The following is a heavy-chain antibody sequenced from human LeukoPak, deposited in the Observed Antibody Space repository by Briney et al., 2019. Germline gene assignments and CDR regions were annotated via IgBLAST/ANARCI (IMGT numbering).Heavy chain of an antibody. CDR1: GGSISSSTYY. CDR3: ARGDHHYDLTH. CDR2: IFYSGST. Sequence: SETLSLTCIVSGGSISSSTYYWGWVRQPPGKGLEWIGSIFYSGSTYYNPSLKSRVTISLDMSKKQYSLKVTSVTAADTAVYYCARGDHHYDLTHWGQGTLVTVSS. J-gene: IGHJ4*02. D-gene: IGHD3-3*01. V-gene: IGHV4-39*07.